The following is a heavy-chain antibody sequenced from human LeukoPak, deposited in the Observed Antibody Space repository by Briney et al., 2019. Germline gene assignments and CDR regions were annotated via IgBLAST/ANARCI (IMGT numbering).Heavy chain of an antibody. J-gene: IGHJ4*02. CDR3: ARDPAGSGGNYGY. CDR2: ISSSSSYI. D-gene: IGHD4-23*01. V-gene: IGHV3-21*01. Sequence: GGSLRLSCAASGFTFSSYSMNWVRQAPGKGLEWVSSISSSSSYIYYADSVKGRFTISRDNAKNSLYLQMNSLRAEDTAVYYCARDPAGSGGNYGYWGQGTLVTVSS. CDR1: GFTFSSYS.